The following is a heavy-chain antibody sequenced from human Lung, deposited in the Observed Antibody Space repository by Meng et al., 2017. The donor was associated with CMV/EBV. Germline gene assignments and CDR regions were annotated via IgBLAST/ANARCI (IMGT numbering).Heavy chain of an antibody. CDR1: GGTFSSYA. V-gene: IGHV1-69*10. D-gene: IGHD3-3*01. Sequence: KVSCKASGGTFSSYAISWVRQAPGQGLEWMGGIIPILGIANYAQKFQGRVTITADKSTSTAYMELSSLRSEDTAVYYCARDSITIFGVVTKNDYYYYGMDVWGQGTTVTVSS. CDR2: IIPILGIA. CDR3: ARDSITIFGVVTKNDYYYYGMDV. J-gene: IGHJ6*02.